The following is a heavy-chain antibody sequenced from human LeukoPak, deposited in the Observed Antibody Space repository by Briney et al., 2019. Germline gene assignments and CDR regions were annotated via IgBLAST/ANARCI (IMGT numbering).Heavy chain of an antibody. CDR3: AGFWVNVEMATHPLDY. D-gene: IGHD5-24*01. CDR1: GYTFTSYY. CDR2: IIPVFGTR. Sequence: GASVKVSCKASGYTFTSYYMHWVRQAPGQGLEWRGGIIPVFGTRIFAQQFQGRVTITSDESTSTIYMELNSLRAEDTAVYYCAGFWVNVEMATHPLDYWGQGTLVTVSS. J-gene: IGHJ4*02. V-gene: IGHV1-69*13.